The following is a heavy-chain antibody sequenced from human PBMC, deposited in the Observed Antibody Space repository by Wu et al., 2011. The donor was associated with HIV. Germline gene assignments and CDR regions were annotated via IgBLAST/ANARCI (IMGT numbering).Heavy chain of an antibody. Sequence: SYTINWVRQAPGQGLEWMGRIIPIFGAANYTQKLQGRVTITADTSASTVYMELSSLRSEDTAVYYCARDHEGGSFGYWGQGTRVTVSS. CDR1: SYT. CDR2: IIPIFGAA. V-gene: IGHV1-69*08. J-gene: IGHJ4*02. D-gene: IGHD1-26*01. CDR3: ARDHEGGSFGY.